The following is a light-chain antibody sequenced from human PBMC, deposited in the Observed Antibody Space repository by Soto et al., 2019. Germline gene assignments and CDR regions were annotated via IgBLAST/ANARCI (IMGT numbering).Light chain of an antibody. CDR1: STDVGGYNY. V-gene: IGLV2-14*03. CDR2: DVS. CDR3: NSYSSSSTLV. Sequence: QSAVTQPASVTGSPGQSITISCTGTSTDVGGYNYVSWYQQHPGKAPKLMIYDVSNRPSGVSNRFSGSKSGNTASLTISGLHAEVETDYYCNSYSSSSTLVFGGGTKLTVL. J-gene: IGLJ2*01.